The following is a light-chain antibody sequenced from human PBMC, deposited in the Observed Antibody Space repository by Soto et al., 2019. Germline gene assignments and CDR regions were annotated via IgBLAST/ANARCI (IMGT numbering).Light chain of an antibody. Sequence: EIVMTQSPATLSVSPGERATLSCRASQSVSSNLAWYQQKPGQAPRLLIYGASTRATGIPDRFSGSGSGTDFTLPISSLQSEDFAVYYCQQYNNWPPWTFGQGTKVEI. CDR2: GAS. J-gene: IGKJ1*01. V-gene: IGKV3-15*01. CDR1: QSVSSN. CDR3: QQYNNWPPWT.